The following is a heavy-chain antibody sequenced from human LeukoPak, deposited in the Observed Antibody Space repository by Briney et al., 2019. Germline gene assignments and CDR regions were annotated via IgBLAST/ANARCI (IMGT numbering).Heavy chain of an antibody. CDR3: ARGYYYDSSGWSDY. CDR2: IWYDGSNK. CDR1: GFTFSSYG. D-gene: IGHD3-22*01. J-gene: IGHJ4*02. Sequence: PGGSLRLSCAASGFTFSSYGMHWVRQAPGKGLEWVAVIWYDGSNKYYADSVKGRFTISRDNSKNTLYLQMNSLRAEDTAVYYCARGYYYDSSGWSDYWGQGTLVTVSS. V-gene: IGHV3-33*01.